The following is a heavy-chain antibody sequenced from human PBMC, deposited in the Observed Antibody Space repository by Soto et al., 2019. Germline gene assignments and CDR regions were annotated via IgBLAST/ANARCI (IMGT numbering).Heavy chain of an antibody. J-gene: IGHJ4*02. CDR1: GGTFSSYA. CDR2: INPIFGTA. Sequence: QVQLVQSGAEVKKPGSSVKVSCKASGGTFSSYAIRWVRQAPGQGLEWMGGINPIFGTANNAQKFQGRVTITADESTSAAYMELSSLRSEDTAVDYCARESRFCSGGSCYSLPGIDYWGQGTLVTVSS. D-gene: IGHD2-15*01. V-gene: IGHV1-69*12. CDR3: ARESRFCSGGSCYSLPGIDY.